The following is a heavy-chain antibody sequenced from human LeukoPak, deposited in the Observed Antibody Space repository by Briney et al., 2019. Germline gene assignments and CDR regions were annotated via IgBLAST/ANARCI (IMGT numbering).Heavy chain of an antibody. CDR2: IYYSGST. Sequence: SETLSLTCTVTGGSISSSSYYWGWIRQPPGKGLEWIGTIYYSGSTYYNPSLKSRVTISVDTSKNQFSLKLSSVTAADTAVYYCARQGSGNYLSPVNYWGQGTLVTVSS. J-gene: IGHJ4*02. CDR1: GGSISSSSYY. V-gene: IGHV4-39*01. CDR3: ARQGSGNYLSPVNY. D-gene: IGHD1-26*01.